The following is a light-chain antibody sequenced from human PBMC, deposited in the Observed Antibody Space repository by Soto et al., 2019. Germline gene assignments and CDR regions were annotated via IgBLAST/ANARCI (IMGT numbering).Light chain of an antibody. CDR1: QSVGSK. Sequence: EIVMTQSPATLSVSPGEGATLSCRASQSVGSKLAWYQQKPGQAPRLLIFGVSTRANGVPARFSGSGYGTDFSLTISSLESEDFAVYYCQQYSDWPPEYTFGQGTKLEIK. J-gene: IGKJ2*01. V-gene: IGKV3-15*01. CDR3: QQYSDWPPEYT. CDR2: GVS.